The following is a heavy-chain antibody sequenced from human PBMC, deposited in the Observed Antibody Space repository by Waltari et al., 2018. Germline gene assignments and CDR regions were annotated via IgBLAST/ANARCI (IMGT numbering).Heavy chain of an antibody. Sequence: QVQLQESGPGLVKHSETLSLTCTVAGGSISSYYWSWIRQPAWKGLEWIGRIYTSGSTNYNPSLKSRVTISVDTSKNQFSLKLSSVTAADTAVYYCASGGDSRGYFDYWGQGTLVTVSS. J-gene: IGHJ4*02. CDR2: IYTSGST. CDR1: GGSISSYY. D-gene: IGHD3-22*01. V-gene: IGHV4-4*07. CDR3: ASGGDSRGYFDY.